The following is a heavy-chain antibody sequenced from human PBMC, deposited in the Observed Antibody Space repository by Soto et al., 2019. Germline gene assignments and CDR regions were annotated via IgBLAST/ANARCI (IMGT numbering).Heavy chain of an antibody. CDR2: IWYDGTNK. V-gene: IGHV3-33*01. CDR1: GFTFSSYA. Sequence: QVQLVESGGGVVQPGRSLRLSCAASGFTFSSYAMHWVRQAPGKGLEWVAVIWYDGTNKYYADSVKGRFTISRDNSKNALYLQLNSLRAEDTAVYYCAREGYCSGGSCYGEYYYGMDVWGQGTTVAVSS. J-gene: IGHJ6*02. CDR3: AREGYCSGGSCYGEYYYGMDV. D-gene: IGHD2-15*01.